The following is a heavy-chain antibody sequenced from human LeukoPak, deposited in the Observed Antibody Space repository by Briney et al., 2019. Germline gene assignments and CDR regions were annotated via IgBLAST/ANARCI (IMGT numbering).Heavy chain of an antibody. CDR2: FYYSGST. CDR1: GGSFSGYY. V-gene: IGHV4-34*01. Sequence: SETLSLTCGVYGGSFSGYYWSCIRQPPGKGLEWIGYFYYSGSTYYNPSLKSRVTISLDTSKNQLSLKLSSVTAADTAVYYCARESNYHGSGTGWFDPWGQGTLVTVSS. CDR3: ARESNYHGSGTGWFDP. J-gene: IGHJ5*02. D-gene: IGHD3-10*01.